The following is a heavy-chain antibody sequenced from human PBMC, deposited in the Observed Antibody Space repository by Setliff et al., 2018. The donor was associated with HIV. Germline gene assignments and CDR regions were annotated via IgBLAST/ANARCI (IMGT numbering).Heavy chain of an antibody. D-gene: IGHD2-15*01. Sequence: LSLSCAASGFTFDDYAMHWVRQAPGKGLEWVSGIRLNSGWIGYADSVKGRFTISRDNAKTSLYLQMNSLRAEDTALYYCATWGCSGGSCYDYWGQGILVTVSS. CDR1: GFTFDDYA. J-gene: IGHJ4*02. CDR3: ATWGCSGGSCYDY. CDR2: IRLNSGWI. V-gene: IGHV3-9*01.